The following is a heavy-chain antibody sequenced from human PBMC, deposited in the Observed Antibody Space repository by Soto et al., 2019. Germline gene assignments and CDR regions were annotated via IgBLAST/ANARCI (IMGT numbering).Heavy chain of an antibody. J-gene: IGHJ4*02. CDR2: INSGSTSV. D-gene: IGHD2-15*01. CDR3: ARGGGSLNY. Sequence: DVQLVESGGGLVKPGGSLRLSCEVSGFSFSISAMNWVRQAPGKGLEWVSSINSGSTSVRYADSVKGRFTISRDNANNSPSLHMNSLRVEDTAVYYCARGGGSLNYWGQGTLVTVSS. V-gene: IGHV3-21*02. CDR1: GFSFSISA.